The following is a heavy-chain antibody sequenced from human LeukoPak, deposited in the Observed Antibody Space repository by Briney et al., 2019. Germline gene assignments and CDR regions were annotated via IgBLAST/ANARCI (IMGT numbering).Heavy chain of an antibody. CDR2: IYHSGST. D-gene: IGHD3-16*01. CDR1: GGSISSSNW. CDR3: ARGWGLTYYYGMDV. J-gene: IGHJ6*02. Sequence: SETLSLTCTVSGGSISSSNWWSWVRQPPGKGLEWIGEIYHSGSTNYNPSLKSRVTISVDKSKNQFSLKLSSVTAADTAVYYCARGWGLTYYYGMDVWGQGTTVTVSS. V-gene: IGHV4-4*02.